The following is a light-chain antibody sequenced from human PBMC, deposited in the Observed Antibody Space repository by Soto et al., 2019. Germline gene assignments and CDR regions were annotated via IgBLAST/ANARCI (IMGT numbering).Light chain of an antibody. CDR2: GAS. CDR1: QDISGR. J-gene: IGKJ4*01. CDR3: QQAKRFPLA. V-gene: IGKV1-12*01. Sequence: DLQLTQSPSSASASVGDRVTITCRASQDISGRLIWYQQKPGKAPRLLIFGASSLQSGVPSRFSGRGSGTEFTLTIASLQPEDFATYFCQQAKRFPLAFGGGTKLEMK.